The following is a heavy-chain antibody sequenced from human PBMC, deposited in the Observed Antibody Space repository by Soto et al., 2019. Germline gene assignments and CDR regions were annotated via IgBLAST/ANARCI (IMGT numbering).Heavy chain of an antibody. CDR1: GYSFTSYW. Sequence: PGESLKISCKGSGYSFTSYWIGWVRQMPWKGLEWMGIIYPGDSDTRYSPSFQGQVTISADKSISTAYLQWSSLKASDTAMYYCARGLLWFGEPYGMDVWGQGTTVTVSS. V-gene: IGHV5-51*01. CDR2: IYPGDSDT. CDR3: ARGLLWFGEPYGMDV. D-gene: IGHD3-10*01. J-gene: IGHJ6*02.